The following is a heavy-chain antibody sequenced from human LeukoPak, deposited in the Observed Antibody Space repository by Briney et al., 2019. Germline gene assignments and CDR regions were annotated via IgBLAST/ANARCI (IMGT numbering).Heavy chain of an antibody. V-gene: IGHV3-48*04. CDR3: ARGGGLISGSS. CDR1: GFTFSSYA. CDR2: ISSSSSTI. Sequence: GRSLRLSCAASGFTFSSYAMHWVRQAPGKGLEWVSYISSSSSTIYYADSVKGRFTISRDNAKNSLYLQMNSLRAEDTAVYYCARGGGLISGSSWGRGTLVTVSS. J-gene: IGHJ4*02. D-gene: IGHD1-26*01.